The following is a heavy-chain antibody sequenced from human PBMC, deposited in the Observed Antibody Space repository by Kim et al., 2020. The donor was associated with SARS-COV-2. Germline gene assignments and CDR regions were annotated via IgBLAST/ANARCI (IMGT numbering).Heavy chain of an antibody. J-gene: IGHJ4*02. Sequence: GGSLRLSCAVSGFTFSSHSMNWLRQAPGKGLEWVSYIDPSGTTKYYADSVKGRFSISRDNVKNTLYLQMNALRDEDTAVYYCVRRAGELANDYLGQGTLV. CDR2: IDPSGTTK. V-gene: IGHV3-48*02. CDR1: GFTFSSHS. D-gene: IGHD1-1*01. CDR3: VRRAGELANDY.